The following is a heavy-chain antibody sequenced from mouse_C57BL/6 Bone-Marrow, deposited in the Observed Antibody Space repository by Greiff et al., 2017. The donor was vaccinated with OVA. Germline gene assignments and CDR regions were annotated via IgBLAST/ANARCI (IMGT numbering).Heavy chain of an antibody. V-gene: IGHV1-81*01. CDR3: ARSGYRGMDY. D-gene: IGHD2-14*01. Sequence: VKLLESGAELARPGASVKLSCKASGYTFTSYGISWVKQRTGQGLEWIGEIYPRSGNTYYNEKFKGKATLTADKSSSTAYMELRSLTSEDSAVYFCARSGYRGMDYWGQGTSVTVSS. CDR1: GYTFTSYG. CDR2: IYPRSGNT. J-gene: IGHJ4*01.